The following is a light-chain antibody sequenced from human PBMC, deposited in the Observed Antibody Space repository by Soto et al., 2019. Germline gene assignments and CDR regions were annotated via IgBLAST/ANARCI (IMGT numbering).Light chain of an antibody. Sequence: DIQMTHSPSTLSAYVGDRVTFTCRASQSISTWLAWYQQKPGKAPKLLIYDASSLQSDVPSRFSGSGSGTVFTLTISALQTDDFASYYCQQYMNYATFGQGTKV. V-gene: IGKV1-5*01. CDR3: QQYMNYAT. J-gene: IGKJ1*01. CDR1: QSISTW. CDR2: DAS.